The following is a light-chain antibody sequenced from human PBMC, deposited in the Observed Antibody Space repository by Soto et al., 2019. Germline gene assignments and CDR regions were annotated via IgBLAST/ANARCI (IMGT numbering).Light chain of an antibody. V-gene: IGKV3-20*01. CDR3: QLYTGPPTT. J-gene: IGKJ5*01. CDR2: GAS. Sequence: EIILTQSPDTLSLTPGERATLSCRASQTVSSNYLAWCQQRPGQAPRLLIYGASTRAAGIPDRFSGSGSGTDFTLTITRLEPEDSAVYFCQLYTGPPTTFGQGTRLET. CDR1: QTVSSNY.